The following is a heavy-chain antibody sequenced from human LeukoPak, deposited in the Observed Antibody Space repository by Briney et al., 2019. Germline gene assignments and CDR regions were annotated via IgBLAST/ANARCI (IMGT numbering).Heavy chain of an antibody. CDR3: AKGSNTVVTPDY. J-gene: IGHJ4*02. V-gene: IGHV3-23*01. CDR1: GFTFGNYA. Sequence: GGSLRLSCAASGFTFGNYAMSWVRQAPGKGLEWVSAISGSGGSTYYADSVKGRFTISRDNSKNTLYLQMNSLRAEDTAVYYCAKGSNTVVTPDYWGQGTLVTVSS. CDR2: ISGSGGST. D-gene: IGHD2-21*02.